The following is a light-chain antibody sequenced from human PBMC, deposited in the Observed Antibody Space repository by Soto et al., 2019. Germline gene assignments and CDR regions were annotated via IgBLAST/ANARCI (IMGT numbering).Light chain of an antibody. J-gene: IGKJ1*01. CDR3: QQSYEFPWT. CDR2: GSS. Sequence: DIQMTQSPSSLSASVGDRVTITCRASQSISTYVNWYQQRPGKAPKVLLFGSSSLQIGVPSRFSGCGYGTDFTLTVNNLQPEDFATYYCQQSYEFPWTFGQWTRVDMK. CDR1: QSISTY. V-gene: IGKV1-39*01.